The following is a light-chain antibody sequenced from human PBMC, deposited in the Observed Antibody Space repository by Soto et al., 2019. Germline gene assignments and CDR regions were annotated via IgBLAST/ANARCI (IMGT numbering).Light chain of an antibody. CDR3: QEYSFSPIT. V-gene: IGKV3-15*01. CDR2: GAS. J-gene: IGKJ5*01. CDR1: QSVSST. Sequence: EIVLTQSPATLSVSPGERATLSCRASQSVSSTLAWYQQKPGQAPRLLIFGASTSATGIPARFSGSGSGTEVILSIISSLEADDVVDYYYQEYSFSPITFGQGTRLEIK.